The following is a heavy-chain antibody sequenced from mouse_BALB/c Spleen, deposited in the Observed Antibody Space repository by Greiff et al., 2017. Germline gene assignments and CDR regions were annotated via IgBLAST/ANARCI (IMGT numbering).Heavy chain of an antibody. V-gene: IGHV1-5*01. Sequence: EVQLQQSGTVLARPGASVKMSCKASGYTFTSYWMHWVNQRPGQGLEWIGAIYPGNSDTSYNQKFKGKAKLTAVTSTSTAYMELSSLTNEDSAVYYCTRGTTATHYYAMDYWGQGTSVTVSS. D-gene: IGHD1-2*01. CDR2: IYPGNSDT. CDR1: GYTFTSYW. J-gene: IGHJ4*01. CDR3: TRGTTATHYYAMDY.